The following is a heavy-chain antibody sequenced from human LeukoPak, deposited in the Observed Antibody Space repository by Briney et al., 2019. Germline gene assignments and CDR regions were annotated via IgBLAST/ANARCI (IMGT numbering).Heavy chain of an antibody. CDR1: GFSFNAHG. CDR3: AKRLGATSNWFDP. D-gene: IGHD1-26*01. V-gene: IGHV3-30*02. CDR2: IRYDGSNK. Sequence: GGSLRLSCAASGFSFNAHGMHWVRQAPGKGLEGVAFIRYDGSNKYYADSVKGRFTISRDNSKNTLYLQMSSLRVEDTAVYYCAKRLGATSNWFDPWGQGTLVTVSS. J-gene: IGHJ5*02.